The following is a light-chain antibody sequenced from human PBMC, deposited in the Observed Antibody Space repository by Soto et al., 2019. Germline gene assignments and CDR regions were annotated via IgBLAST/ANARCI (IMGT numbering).Light chain of an antibody. V-gene: IGKV3-20*01. Sequence: IVLTQSPGTLSLSPGERAILSCRASQSVSSNYLAWYQQKPGQTPRLLIYGASSRATGVPDRFSGSGSGTDFTLTISSLQPEDVATYYCQKYNSAPPTFGQGTKVDI. J-gene: IGKJ1*01. CDR2: GAS. CDR1: QSVSSNY. CDR3: QKYNSAPPT.